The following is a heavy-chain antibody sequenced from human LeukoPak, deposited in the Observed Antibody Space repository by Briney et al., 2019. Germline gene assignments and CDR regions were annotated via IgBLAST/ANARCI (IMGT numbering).Heavy chain of an antibody. CDR3: ARAGSSSFTGDFDY. V-gene: IGHV1-69*06. J-gene: IGHJ4*02. CDR1: GGTLSSYA. Sequence: SVKVSCKASGGTLSSYAISWVRQAPGQGLEWMGGIIPIFGTANYAQKFQGRVTITADKSTSTAYMELSSLRSEDTAVYYCARAGSSSFTGDFDYWGQGTLVTVSS. D-gene: IGHD6-6*01. CDR2: IIPIFGTA.